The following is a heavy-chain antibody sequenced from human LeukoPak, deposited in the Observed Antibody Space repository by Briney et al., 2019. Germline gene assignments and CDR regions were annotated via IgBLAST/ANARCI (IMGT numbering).Heavy chain of an antibody. CDR3: TRDWSAAGGFDY. V-gene: IGHV3-30-3*01. Sequence: GGSLRLSCEASGFTFINYALHWVRQAPGRGLEWVAIISYEGGTNKYYADSVKGRFTISRDNSKNTLYLQMNSLRGEDTAVYYCTRDWSAAGGFDYWGQGTLVTVSS. CDR1: GFTFINYA. D-gene: IGHD6-13*01. CDR2: ISYEGGTNK. J-gene: IGHJ4*02.